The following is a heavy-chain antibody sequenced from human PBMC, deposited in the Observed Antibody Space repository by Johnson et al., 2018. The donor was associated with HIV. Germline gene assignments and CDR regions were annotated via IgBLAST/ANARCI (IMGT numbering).Heavy chain of an antibody. V-gene: IGHV3-33*06. CDR3: AKARDATRQTDALDV. J-gene: IGHJ3*01. Sequence: QMQLVESGGGLVQPGRSLRLSCAASGFTFSNYGMDWVRQAPGKGLEWVAVIWFDGSNQFYADSVKGRFTISRDNSKNTLFLEMNSLRAEDTAVYYCAKARDATRQTDALDVWGQGTMVTVSS. CDR2: IWFDGSNQ. CDR1: GFTFSNYG.